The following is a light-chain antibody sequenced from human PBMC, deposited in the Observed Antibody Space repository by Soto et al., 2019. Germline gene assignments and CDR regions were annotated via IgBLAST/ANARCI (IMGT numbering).Light chain of an antibody. CDR1: QSISSY. CDR3: QQSYSTPFT. V-gene: IGKV1-39*01. CDR2: AAS. Sequence: DIQMTQSPFSLSASVGDRVTITCRASQSISSYLNWYQQKPGKAPNLLIYAASSLQSGVPSRFSGSASGTDFTRTISSLHPEDCATYYCQQSYSTPFTFGQGTKLEIK. J-gene: IGKJ2*01.